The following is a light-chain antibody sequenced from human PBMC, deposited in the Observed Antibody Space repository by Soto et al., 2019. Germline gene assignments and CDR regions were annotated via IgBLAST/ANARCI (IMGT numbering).Light chain of an antibody. CDR3: HQRQSWPRT. CDR2: LTS. V-gene: IGKV3-11*01. Sequence: EIVLTQSPGTLSLSPGERATLSCRASQSVGSDLAWYQHKPGQAPRLLIYLTSNRAAGIPARFSGSGSETDFTLTISDVEPEDFAVYYCHQRQSWPRTFGQGTKVDIK. J-gene: IGKJ1*01. CDR1: QSVGSD.